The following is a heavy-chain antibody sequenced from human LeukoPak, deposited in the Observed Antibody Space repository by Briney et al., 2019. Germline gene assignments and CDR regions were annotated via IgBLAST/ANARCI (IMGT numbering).Heavy chain of an antibody. CDR1: GFTFYDYA. J-gene: IGHJ4*02. Sequence: PGGSLRLSCAASGFTFYDYAMQWVRQAPGEGLEWVSGISWNSGSIGYADPVKGRFTISRDNAKNSLYLQMNSLRAEDMALYYCAKDQRPDYGDFGAFWDYWGQGTLVTVSS. D-gene: IGHD4-17*01. V-gene: IGHV3-9*03. CDR2: ISWNSGSI. CDR3: AKDQRPDYGDFGAFWDY.